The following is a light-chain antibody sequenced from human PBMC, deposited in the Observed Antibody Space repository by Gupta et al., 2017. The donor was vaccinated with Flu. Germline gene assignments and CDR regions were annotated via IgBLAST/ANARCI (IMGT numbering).Light chain of an antibody. CDR3: SSYTDANTWV. Sequence: QSALTQPASVSGSPGQSITISCSGTHSDVGGYHFVTWYQHHPGRAPKLLIYEVTKRPFEISDRFSGSKSGNTASLTIPGLQPEDEADYFCSSYTDANTWVFGSGSRVTVL. V-gene: IGLV2-14*01. J-gene: IGLJ1*01. CDR1: HSDVGGYHF. CDR2: EVT.